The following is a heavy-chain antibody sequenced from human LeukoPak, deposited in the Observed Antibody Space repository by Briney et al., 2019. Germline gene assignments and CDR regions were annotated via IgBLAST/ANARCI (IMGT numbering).Heavy chain of an antibody. V-gene: IGHV3-23*01. CDR1: GFTFSSYT. D-gene: IGHD3-10*01. CDR2: ISGSGGRT. Sequence: QPGGSLRLSCTASGFTFSSYTMRWVRQAPGKGLEWVSAISGSGGRTYYADSVKGRFTISRDNSKNTLYLQMNSLRAEDTAVYYCAPGGPGYYFDYWGQGTLVTVSS. CDR3: APGGPGYYFDY. J-gene: IGHJ4*02.